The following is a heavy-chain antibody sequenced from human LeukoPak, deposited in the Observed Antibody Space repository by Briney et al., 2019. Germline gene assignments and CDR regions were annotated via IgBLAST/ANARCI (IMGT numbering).Heavy chain of an antibody. J-gene: IGHJ4*02. CDR2: IYRSGST. D-gene: IGHD4-17*01. CDR3: AMTTVTTIILIDY. V-gene: IGHV4-38-2*02. CDR1: GYSISSGYY. Sequence: SETLSLTCTVSGYSISSGYYWGWIRQPPGKGLEWIGSIYRSGSTYYNPSLKSRVTISVDTSKNQFSLKLSSVTAADTAVYYCAMTTVTTIILIDYWGQGTLVTVSS.